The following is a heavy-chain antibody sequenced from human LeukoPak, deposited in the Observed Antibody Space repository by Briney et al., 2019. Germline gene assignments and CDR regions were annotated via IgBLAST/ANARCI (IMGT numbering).Heavy chain of an antibody. CDR2: ISSRGSTI. V-gene: IGHV3-11*01. CDR1: GFTFSDYY. J-gene: IGHJ6*03. Sequence: GGSLRLSCAASGFTFSDYYMSWIRQAPGKGLEWVSYISSRGSTIYYADSVKGRFTISRDNAKNSLYLQMNSLRAEDTAVYYCARPNRGVVPAAIWYYYYYMDVWGKGTTVTVSS. CDR3: ARPNRGVVPAAIWYYYYYMDV. D-gene: IGHD2-2*02.